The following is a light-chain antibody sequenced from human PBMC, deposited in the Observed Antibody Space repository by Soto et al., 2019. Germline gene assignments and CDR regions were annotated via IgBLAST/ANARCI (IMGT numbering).Light chain of an antibody. CDR3: GSYSSTDTPFV. J-gene: IGLJ1*01. Sequence: QSVLTQPASVSGSPGQSITISCTGTSSDIGRYNYVSWFQQHPGKVPKLVIFEVNYRPSGVSDRFSGSKSGNTASPTITGLQAEDEADYYCGSYSSTDTPFVFGTGTKITVL. CDR2: EVN. CDR1: SSDIGRYNY. V-gene: IGLV2-14*01.